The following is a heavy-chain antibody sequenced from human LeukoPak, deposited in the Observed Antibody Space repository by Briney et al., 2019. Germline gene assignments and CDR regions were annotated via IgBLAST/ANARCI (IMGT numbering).Heavy chain of an antibody. CDR1: GGSISSSSYY. D-gene: IGHD2-15*01. V-gene: IGHV4-39*07. CDR2: IYYSGST. J-gene: IGHJ4*02. CDR3: ARVVDDRFDY. Sequence: PSETLSLTCTVSGGSISSSSYYWGWIRQPPGKGLEWIGNIYYSGSTYYNPSLKSRVTISVDTSKNQFSLKLSSVTAADTAVYYCARVVDDRFDYWGQGTLVTVSS.